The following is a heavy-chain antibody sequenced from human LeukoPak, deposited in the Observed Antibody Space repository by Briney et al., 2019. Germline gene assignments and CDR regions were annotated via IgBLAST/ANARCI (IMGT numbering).Heavy chain of an antibody. CDR2: IHSGGST. J-gene: IGHJ4*02. CDR1: GFTVSSNY. Sequence: GGSLGLSCAASGFTVSSNYMSWVRQAPGKGLEWVSIIHSGGSTYYADSVKGRFTISRDNSKNTLYLQMNSLRAEDTAVYYCARRAEIFSGYDLLNYWGQGTLVTVSS. V-gene: IGHV3-66*01. CDR3: ARRAEIFSGYDLLNY. D-gene: IGHD5-12*01.